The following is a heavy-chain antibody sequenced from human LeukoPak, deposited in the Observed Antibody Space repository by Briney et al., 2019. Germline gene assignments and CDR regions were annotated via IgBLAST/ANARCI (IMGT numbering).Heavy chain of an antibody. Sequence: SETLSLTCTVSGGSVNSGSYYWSWIRLPPGKGLEWIGYIYYNGIANYNPSLKSRVTISLDTPKNQFSLKLSSVTAADTAVYYCARDNIAAAGTSVYWGQGTLVTVSS. J-gene: IGHJ4*02. D-gene: IGHD6-13*01. CDR1: GGSVNSGSYY. CDR2: IYYNGIA. CDR3: ARDNIAAAGTSVY. V-gene: IGHV4-61*01.